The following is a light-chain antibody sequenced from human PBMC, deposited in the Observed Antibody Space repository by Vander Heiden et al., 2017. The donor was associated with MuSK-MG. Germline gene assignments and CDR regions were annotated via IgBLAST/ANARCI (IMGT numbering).Light chain of an antibody. CDR2: GAS. CDR3: QQDCSSVST. CDR1: QSVSSSY. Sequence: EIVLTQSPGTLSLSPGERATLSCRASQSVSSSYLAWYQQKPGQAPRLLIYGASSRATGIPDRFSGSGSGTDFTLTISRLEPEDFAVYYCQQDCSSVSTFGQGTKMEIK. V-gene: IGKV3-20*01. J-gene: IGKJ2*01.